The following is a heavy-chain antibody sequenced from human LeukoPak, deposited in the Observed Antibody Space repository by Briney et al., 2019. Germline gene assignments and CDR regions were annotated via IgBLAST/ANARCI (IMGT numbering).Heavy chain of an antibody. V-gene: IGHV3-48*01. J-gene: IGHJ4*01. CDR2: IGISSGNT. CDR3: ARDHRYAFDN. Sequence: VQPGGSLRLSCAASGFNFIDYSMNWVRQAPGKGLEWISYIGISSGNTKYADSVKGRFTISRDKARNSLYLQMNSLRVEDTAVYYCARDHRYAFDNWGHGTLVTVSS. CDR1: GFNFIDYS. D-gene: IGHD5-12*01.